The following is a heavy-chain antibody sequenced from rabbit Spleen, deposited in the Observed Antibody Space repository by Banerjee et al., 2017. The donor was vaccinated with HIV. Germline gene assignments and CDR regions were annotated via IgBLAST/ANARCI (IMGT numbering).Heavy chain of an antibody. CDR2: IYGDRSGST. D-gene: IGHD4-1*01. V-gene: IGHV1S40*01. J-gene: IGHJ4*01. CDR3: ARDLDGVIGWNFGW. Sequence: QSLEESGGDLVKPEGSLTLTCTASGFSFSSSYYMCWVRQAPGKGLECIACIYGDRSGSTYYANWAKGRFTISSDNAQNTVFLQMTSLTAADTATYFCARDLDGVIGWNFGWWGQGTLVTVS. CDR1: GFSFSSSYY.